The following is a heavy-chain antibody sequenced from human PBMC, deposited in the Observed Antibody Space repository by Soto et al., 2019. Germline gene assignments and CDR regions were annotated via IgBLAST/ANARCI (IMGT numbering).Heavy chain of an antibody. Sequence: SLRLSCAASGFTVSSNYMSWVRQAPGKGLEWVSVIYSGGSTYYADSVKGRFTISRDNSKNTLYLQMNSLRAEDTAVYYCAREAFSAISGSPGNWFDPWGQGTLVTVSS. CDR3: AREAFSAISGSPGNWFDP. CDR2: IYSGGST. CDR1: GFTVSSNY. J-gene: IGHJ5*02. D-gene: IGHD1-26*01. V-gene: IGHV3-53*01.